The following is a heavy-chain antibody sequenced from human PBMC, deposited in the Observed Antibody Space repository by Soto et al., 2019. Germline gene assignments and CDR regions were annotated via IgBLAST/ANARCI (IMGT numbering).Heavy chain of an antibody. J-gene: IGHJ3*02. Sequence: PGESLKISCNVSTFTSPNYWIAWVRQMPGKGLEYLGIIFPSDSETKYSPSFQGQVTISSDASISAIYLHLSSLRASDTGMYYCARPIYSGYEVIEGRGFDIWGQGIMVTVSS. V-gene: IGHV5-51*01. CDR3: ARPIYSGYEVIEGRGFDI. CDR1: TFTSPNYW. D-gene: IGHD5-12*01. CDR2: IFPSDSET.